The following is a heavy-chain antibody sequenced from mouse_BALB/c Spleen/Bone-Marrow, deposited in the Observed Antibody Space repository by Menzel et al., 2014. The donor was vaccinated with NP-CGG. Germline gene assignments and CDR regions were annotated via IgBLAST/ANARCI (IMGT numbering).Heavy chain of an antibody. CDR1: GFNLKDTY. Sequence: EVQLQQSGAELVKPGASVKLSCKASGFNLKDTYMHWVKQRPEQGLEWIGRIDPANGNTKYDPKFQGKATITADTSSNTAYLQLSSLTSEDTAVYYCAVYDYEGFAYWGQGTLVTVSA. CDR3: AVYDYEGFAY. CDR2: IDPANGNT. D-gene: IGHD2-4*01. J-gene: IGHJ3*01. V-gene: IGHV14-3*02.